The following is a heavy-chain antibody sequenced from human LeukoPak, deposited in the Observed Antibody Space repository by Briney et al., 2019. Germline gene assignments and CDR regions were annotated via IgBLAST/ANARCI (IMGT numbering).Heavy chain of an antibody. CDR3: ARVRGYHYFDY. J-gene: IGHJ4*02. CDR1: GGSISSSSYY. Sequence: SETLSLTCTVSGGSISSSSYYWGWIRQPPGKGLEWIGSIYYSGSTYYNPSLKSRVTISVDTSKNQFSLKLSSVTAADTAVYYCARVRGYHYFDYWGQGTLVTVSS. D-gene: IGHD2-2*01. CDR2: IYYSGST. V-gene: IGHV4-39*07.